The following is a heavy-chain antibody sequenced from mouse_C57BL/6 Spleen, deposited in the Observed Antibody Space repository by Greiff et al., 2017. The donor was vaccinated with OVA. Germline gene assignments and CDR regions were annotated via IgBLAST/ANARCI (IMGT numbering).Heavy chain of an antibody. CDR2: IYPGSGST. Sequence: QVQLQQPGAELVMPGASVKLSCKASGYTFTSYWITWVKQRPGQGLEWIGDIYPGSGSTNYNEKFKSKATLTVDTSSSTAYMQLSSLTSEDSAVYYCARESLDSSGYDYAMDYWGQGTSVTVSS. D-gene: IGHD3-2*02. CDR1: GYTFTSYW. V-gene: IGHV1-55*01. J-gene: IGHJ4*01. CDR3: ARESLDSSGYDYAMDY.